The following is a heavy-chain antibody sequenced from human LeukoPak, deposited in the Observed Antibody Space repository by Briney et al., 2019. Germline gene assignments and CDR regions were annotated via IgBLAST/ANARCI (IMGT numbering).Heavy chain of an antibody. CDR2: IYYSGST. CDR3: ARGLAAAAHGSRYFDL. D-gene: IGHD6-13*01. V-gene: IGHV4-31*11. Sequence: PSQTLSLTCAVSGGSISSGGYSWSWIRQPPGTGLEWIGYIYYSGSTYYNPSLKSRVTISVDTSKNQFSLKLSSVTAADTAVYYCARGLAAAAHGSRYFDLWGRGTLVTVSS. J-gene: IGHJ2*01. CDR1: GGSISSGGYS.